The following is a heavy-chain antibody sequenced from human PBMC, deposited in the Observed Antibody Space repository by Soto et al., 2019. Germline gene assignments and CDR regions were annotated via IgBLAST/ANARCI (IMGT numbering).Heavy chain of an antibody. V-gene: IGHV1-2*02. J-gene: IGHJ5*02. CDR1: EYTFTDYC. CDR2: ANVDSGAT. CDR3: VRDHSPITSGRAGRDWFDP. D-gene: IGHD3-10*01. Sequence: QVHLVQSGTEVKMPGASVKVSCKASEYTFTDYCLHWVRQAPGQKFEWVGWANVDSGATNYGHNLHARVDMAGDTSTSTAYLGVNGLTSEDTGFYYCVRDHSPITSGRAGRDWFDPWGQGTLVIVSS.